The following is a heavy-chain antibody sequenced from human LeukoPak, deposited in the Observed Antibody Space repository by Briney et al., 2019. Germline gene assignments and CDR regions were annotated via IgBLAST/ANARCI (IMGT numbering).Heavy chain of an antibody. Sequence: GGSLRLSCAASGFTFSSYAMSWVRQAPGKGLEWVSAISGSGGSTYYADSVKGRFTISRDNSKNTLYLQMNSLRAEDTAVYYCAKDNEYYGSGCYLGYWGQGTLVTVSS. V-gene: IGHV3-23*01. CDR2: ISGSGGST. D-gene: IGHD3-10*01. CDR3: AKDNEYYGSGCYLGY. CDR1: GFTFSSYA. J-gene: IGHJ4*02.